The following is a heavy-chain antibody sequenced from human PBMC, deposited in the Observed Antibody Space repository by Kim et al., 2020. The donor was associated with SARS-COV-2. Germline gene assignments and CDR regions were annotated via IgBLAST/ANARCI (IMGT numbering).Heavy chain of an antibody. CDR3: AREVRDILTGYYPSLSGASDY. D-gene: IGHD3-9*01. J-gene: IGHJ4*02. CDR1: GFTFSSYG. Sequence: GGSLRLSCAASGFTFSSYGMHWVRQAPGKGLEWVAVIWYDGSNKYYADSVKGRFTISRDNSKNTLYLQMNSLRAEDTAVYYCAREVRDILTGYYPSLSGASDYWGQGTLVTVSS. CDR2: IWYDGSNK. V-gene: IGHV3-33*01.